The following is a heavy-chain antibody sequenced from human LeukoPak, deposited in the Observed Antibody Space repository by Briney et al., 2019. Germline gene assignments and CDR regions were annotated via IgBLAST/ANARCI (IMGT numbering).Heavy chain of an antibody. J-gene: IGHJ4*02. CDR3: AKDSRTYYFGSGTFSLPKRPLGYFDY. V-gene: IGHV3-30*02. D-gene: IGHD3-10*01. CDR2: IRYEGSNK. Sequence: GGALSLSPAPSLFTLSSYGIQWVREAPGTGREGGAFIRYEGSNKYYADTVKGRFTLSRDNSKNTLYLQMNSLSAEETDVYYCAKDSRTYYFGSGTFSLPKRPLGYFDYWGQGTLVTVSS. CDR1: LFTLSSYG.